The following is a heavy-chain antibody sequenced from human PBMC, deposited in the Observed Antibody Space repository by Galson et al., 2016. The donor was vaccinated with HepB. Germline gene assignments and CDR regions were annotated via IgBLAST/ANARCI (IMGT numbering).Heavy chain of an antibody. V-gene: IGHV3-30*18. CDR1: GFVFSNYG. Sequence: SLRLSCAAFGFVFSNYGMHWVRQAPGKGLEWVAGLSYNGLNQHYPDSLMGRFTVSRDNSKSIMYLQMASLRPDDTAVYYCTKQVAEGGLGDTWGQGTVVTVSS. CDR2: LSYNGLNQ. D-gene: IGHD2-15*01. CDR3: TKQVAEGGLGDT. J-gene: IGHJ5*02.